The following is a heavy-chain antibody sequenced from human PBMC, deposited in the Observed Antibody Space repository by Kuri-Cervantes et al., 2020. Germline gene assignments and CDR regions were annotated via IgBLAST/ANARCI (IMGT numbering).Heavy chain of an antibody. CDR2: INHSGST. V-gene: IGHV4-34*01. D-gene: IGHD2-15*01. CDR3: ARLLGYCSGGSCNWFDP. CDR1: GGSFSGYY. J-gene: IGHJ5*02. Sequence: SETLSLTCAVYGGSFSGYYWSWIRQSPGRGLEWIGEINHSGSTNYNPSLKSRVTISVDTSKKQFSLKLTSVTAADTAVYYCARLLGYCSGGSCNWFDPWGQGTLVTVSS.